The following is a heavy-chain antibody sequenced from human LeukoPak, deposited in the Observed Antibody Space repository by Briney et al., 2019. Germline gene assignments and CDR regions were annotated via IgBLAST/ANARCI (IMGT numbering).Heavy chain of an antibody. CDR1: GFTFSSNT. Sequence: GGSLRLSCAASGFTFSSNTMSWVRQAPGRGLEWVSVISGSGSSTYYADSVKGRFTISRDNSMNTLYLQMNSLRAEDTAVYYCAKSLFTSATGTGRAFHIWGQGTRVTVSS. D-gene: IGHD1-1*01. CDR2: ISGSGSST. CDR3: AKSLFTSATGTGRAFHI. V-gene: IGHV3-23*01. J-gene: IGHJ3*02.